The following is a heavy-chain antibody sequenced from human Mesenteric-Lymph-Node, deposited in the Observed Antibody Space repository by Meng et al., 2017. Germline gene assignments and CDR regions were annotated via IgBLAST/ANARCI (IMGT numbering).Heavy chain of an antibody. CDR1: GYTFSDHY. J-gene: IGHJ4*02. CDR2: SNPINGDT. V-gene: IGHV1-2*02. CDR3: ARITGTYLAN. Sequence: VKLVQSGAEVTKPGASVRVSCKASGYTFSDHYIHWVRQAPGQGLEWMGWSNPINGDTYHAQKFQGRVTMARDTSISTADLELTRFKADDSAMYFCARITGTYLANWGQGTLVTVSS. D-gene: IGHD1-26*01.